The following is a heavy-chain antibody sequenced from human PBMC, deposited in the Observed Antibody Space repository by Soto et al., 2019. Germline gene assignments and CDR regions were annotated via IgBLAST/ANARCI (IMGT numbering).Heavy chain of an antibody. CDR2: ITSSGSYR. Sequence: QVQLVESGGGLVKPGGSLRLSCAASGFTFRHNYMTWIRQAPGKGLQWISYITSSGSYRHYADSVKGRFTISRDNANNSLYLQMNNLRAEDTAVYYCAKNPNYYYYMDVWGKGTTVIVSS. CDR1: GFTFRHNY. CDR3: AKNPNYYYYMDV. J-gene: IGHJ6*03. V-gene: IGHV3-11*01.